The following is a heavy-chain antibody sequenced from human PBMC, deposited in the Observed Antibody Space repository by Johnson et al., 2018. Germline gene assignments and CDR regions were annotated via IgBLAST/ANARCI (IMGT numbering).Heavy chain of an antibody. CDR3: ARGSSSRTLPLIATPTTRRVREFDY. J-gene: IGHJ4*02. Sequence: QEQLQQLGAGLLEPSETLSLTCAVYGRSFSEYYWSWIRQSPGKGLEWIGQLTHSGNTNYTPSLTSRVTISVATSQTQFSLNLRSVTATDTAVYYCARGSSSRTLPLIATPTTRRVREFDYWGQGTLVIVSS. D-gene: IGHD3-10*01. CDR1: GRSFSEYY. CDR2: LTHSGNT. V-gene: IGHV4-34*01.